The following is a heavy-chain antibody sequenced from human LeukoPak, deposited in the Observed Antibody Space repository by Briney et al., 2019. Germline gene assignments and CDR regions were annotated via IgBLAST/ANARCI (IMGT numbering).Heavy chain of an antibody. Sequence: PGGPLRLSCAASGFTFSSYSMNWVRQAPGKRLEWVSYISSSSDSIYYADSVKGRFTISRDNAENSLYLQMNGLRDEDTAVYYCARAMRSGYDYWGQGTLVTVSS. D-gene: IGHD5-12*01. CDR2: ISSSSDSI. CDR1: GFTFSSYS. V-gene: IGHV3-48*02. J-gene: IGHJ4*02. CDR3: ARAMRSGYDY.